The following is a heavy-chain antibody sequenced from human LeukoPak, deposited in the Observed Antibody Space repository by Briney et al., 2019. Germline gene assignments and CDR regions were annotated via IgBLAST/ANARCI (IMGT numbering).Heavy chain of an antibody. J-gene: IGHJ5*02. CDR3: ARVPRTLSIALVPAALFDP. CDR2: ISVYNGNT. V-gene: IGHV1-18*01. CDR1: GYTFTSYG. Sequence: ASVKVSCKASGYTFTSYGISWVRQAPGQGLEWMGWISVYNGNTNYAQKLQGRVTMTTDTSTSTAYMELRSLRSDDTAVYYCARVPRTLSIALVPAALFDPWGQGTLVTVSS. D-gene: IGHD2-2*01.